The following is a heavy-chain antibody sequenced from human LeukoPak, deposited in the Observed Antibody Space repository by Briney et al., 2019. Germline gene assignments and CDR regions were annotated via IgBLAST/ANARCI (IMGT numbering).Heavy chain of an antibody. V-gene: IGHV3-30-3*01. CDR1: GFTFSSYA. CDR2: ISYDGSNK. Sequence: GGSLRLSCAASGFTFSSYAMHWVRQAPGKGLEWVAVISYDGSNKYYADSVKGRFTISRDNSKNTLYLQMNSLRAEDTAVYYCARTQSRFTRYYFDYWGQGTLVTVSS. CDR3: ARTQSRFTRYYFDY. J-gene: IGHJ4*02. D-gene: IGHD3-16*01.